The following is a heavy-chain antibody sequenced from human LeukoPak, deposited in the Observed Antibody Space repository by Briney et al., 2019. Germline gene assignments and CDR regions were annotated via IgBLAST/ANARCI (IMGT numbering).Heavy chain of an antibody. J-gene: IGHJ4*02. Sequence: GGSLRLSCAASGFTFSDYDMHWVRQATGKGPEWVSGIGKGGDTYYADSVKGRFIISRDNAKNSVYLQMNSLRAGDTALYYCARGGPGPFDYWGQGTLVTVSS. CDR2: IGKGGDT. D-gene: IGHD3-16*01. CDR3: ARGGPGPFDY. V-gene: IGHV3-13*04. CDR1: GFTFSDYD.